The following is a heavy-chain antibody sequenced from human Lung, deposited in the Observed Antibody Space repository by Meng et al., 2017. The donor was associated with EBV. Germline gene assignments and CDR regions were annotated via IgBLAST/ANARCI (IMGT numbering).Heavy chain of an antibody. CDR3: AREIAPSYFDY. CDR1: ELTVSNNY. Sequence: GQLGEPGGGLTRPGGSLRLSRAASELTVSNNYMTWVRQAPGKGLEWVSLINSGGGTYYADSVKGRFTISRDTSENTLYLQMNSLRADDTAVYYCAREIAPSYFDYWGQGTLVTVSS. J-gene: IGHJ4*02. V-gene: IGHV3-53*01. CDR2: INSGGGT.